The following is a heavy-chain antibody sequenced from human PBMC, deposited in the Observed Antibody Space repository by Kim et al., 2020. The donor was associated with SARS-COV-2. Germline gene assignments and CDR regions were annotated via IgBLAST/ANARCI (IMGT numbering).Heavy chain of an antibody. Sequence: GGSLRLSCAASGFTFSSYEMNWVRQAPGKGLEWVSYISSSGSTIYYADSVKGRFTISRDNAKNSLYLQMNSLRAEDTAVYYCASSSGYYYDYYYVMDVWGQGTTVTVSS. V-gene: IGHV3-48*03. J-gene: IGHJ6*02. D-gene: IGHD3-22*01. CDR2: ISSSGSTI. CDR3: ASSSGYYYDYYYVMDV. CDR1: GFTFSSYE.